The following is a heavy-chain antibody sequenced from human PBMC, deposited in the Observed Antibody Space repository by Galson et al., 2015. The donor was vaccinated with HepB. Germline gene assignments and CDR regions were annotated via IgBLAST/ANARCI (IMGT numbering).Heavy chain of an antibody. J-gene: IGHJ3*01. CDR3: ARSVSLGQRLPGDAFDV. V-gene: IGHV1-69*10. CDR1: GAAFSSYG. Sequence: SVKVSCKASGAAFSSYGVSWVRQAPGQGLEWMGGIVPFCGVPLYAQKFQDRFSITTDKVTSTTYMEFSSLRSDDTAVYYCARSVSLGQRLPGDAFDVWGQGTVIIVSP. CDR2: IVPFCGVP. D-gene: IGHD6-19*01.